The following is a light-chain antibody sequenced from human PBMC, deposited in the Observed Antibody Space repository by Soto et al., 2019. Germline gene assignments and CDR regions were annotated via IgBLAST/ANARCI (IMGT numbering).Light chain of an antibody. CDR3: QAWDGSTVI. J-gene: IGLJ2*01. CDR1: KLGDKY. V-gene: IGLV3-1*01. Sequence: SYELTQPPSVSVSPGQTASITCSGEKLGDKYACWYQHKPGQSPVLVIYQDRKRPSGTPERFSGSNSGNTVTLTISGTQAMDEADYYCQAWDGSTVIFGGGTKVTVL. CDR2: QDR.